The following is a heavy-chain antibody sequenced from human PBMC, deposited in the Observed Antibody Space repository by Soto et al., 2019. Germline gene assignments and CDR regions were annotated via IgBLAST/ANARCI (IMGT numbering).Heavy chain of an antibody. CDR2: TAYTGNT. J-gene: IGHJ4*02. CDR1: GGSITSYH. Sequence: SETLSLTCVVSGGSITSYHWSWIRQFPGKGLEWIAYTAYTGNTNYNPSLKSRVTISMDTSKNQVSLKLTSVTAADTAVYYCARGLATYYYDSSGYFPATVFDYWGQGTLVTVSS. D-gene: IGHD3-22*01. CDR3: ARGLATYYYDSSGYFPATVFDY. V-gene: IGHV4-59*01.